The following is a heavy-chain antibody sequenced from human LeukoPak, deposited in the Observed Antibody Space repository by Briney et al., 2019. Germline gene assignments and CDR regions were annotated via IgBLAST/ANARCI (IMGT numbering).Heavy chain of an antibody. J-gene: IGHJ3*02. D-gene: IGHD3-22*01. CDR1: GGSISSYY. Sequence: SETLSLTCTVSGGSISSYYWSWIRQPAGKGLEWIGRIYTSGSTNYNPSLKSRVTMSVDTSKNQFSLKLSSVTAADTAVYYCARVEERLFDGAFDIWGQGTMVTASS. CDR3: ARVEERLFDGAFDI. CDR2: IYTSGST. V-gene: IGHV4-4*07.